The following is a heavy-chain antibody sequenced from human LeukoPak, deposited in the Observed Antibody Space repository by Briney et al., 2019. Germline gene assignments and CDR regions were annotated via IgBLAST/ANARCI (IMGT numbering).Heavy chain of an antibody. CDR1: GGSFSGYY. D-gene: IGHD4-17*01. J-gene: IGHJ6*02. CDR3: ARERKGGDYLHYYYYGMDV. Sequence: SETLSLTCAVYGGSFSGYYWSWIRQPPGKGREWIGEFNHSGSTNYNPSLKSRVTISVDTSKNQFSLKLSSVTAADTAVYYCARERKGGDYLHYYYYGMDVWGQGTTVTVSS. V-gene: IGHV4-34*01. CDR2: FNHSGST.